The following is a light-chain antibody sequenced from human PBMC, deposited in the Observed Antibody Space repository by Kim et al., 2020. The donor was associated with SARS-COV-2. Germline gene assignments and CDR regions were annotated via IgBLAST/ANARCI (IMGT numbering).Light chain of an antibody. CDR1: SSDIGGYNY. CDR2: DVS. J-gene: IGLJ3*02. V-gene: IGLV2-14*03. Sequence: GQSITIAGTGTSSDIGGYNYVSWYQQHPGKAPTLMIYDVSDRPSGVSNRFSGSKSGNTASLTISGLQAEDEADYYCSSYRTRNTFVFGGGTKLTVL. CDR3: SSYRTRNTFV.